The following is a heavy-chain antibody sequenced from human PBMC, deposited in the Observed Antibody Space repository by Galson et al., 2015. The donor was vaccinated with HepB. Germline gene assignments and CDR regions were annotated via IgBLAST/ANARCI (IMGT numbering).Heavy chain of an antibody. CDR3: ALARDPNPTYYSSVNYGMDV. Sequence: SVKVSCKASGGTFSKYAITWVRQAPGQGLEWMGGIIPFFGTPIYAQRFQGRVTIIADESTTTAHMELSSLRSDDTAVFYCALARDPNPTYYSSVNYGMDVWGQGTTVTVSS. V-gene: IGHV1-69*13. D-gene: IGHD2-2*01. J-gene: IGHJ6*02. CDR1: GGTFSKYA. CDR2: IIPFFGTP.